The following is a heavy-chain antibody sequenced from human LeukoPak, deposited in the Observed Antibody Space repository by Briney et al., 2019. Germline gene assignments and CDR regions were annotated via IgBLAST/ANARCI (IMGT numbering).Heavy chain of an antibody. CDR1: GYTFTGYY. CDR3: ARGDYYTSGRPTNAFDY. J-gene: IGHJ4*02. V-gene: IGHV1-2*02. CDR2: INPNSGGT. D-gene: IGHD3-10*01. Sequence: ASVKVSCKASGYTFTGYYIHWVRQAPGQGLEWMGWINPNSGGTNNAQKFQGRVTMTTDTSISTAYMELSRLRSDDTAMYYCARGDYYTSGRPTNAFDYWGQGTLVTVSS.